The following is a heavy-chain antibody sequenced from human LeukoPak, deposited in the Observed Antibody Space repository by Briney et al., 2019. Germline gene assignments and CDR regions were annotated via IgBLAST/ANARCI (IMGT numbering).Heavy chain of an antibody. D-gene: IGHD3-22*01. CDR3: TRATYYYDSSGYADTFDI. CDR2: IRSKAYGGTT. V-gene: IGHV3-49*04. CDR1: GFTFGDYA. J-gene: IGHJ3*02. Sequence: GRSLRLSCTASGFTFGDYAMSWVRQAPGKGLEWVGFIRSKAYGGTTEYAASVKGRFTISRDDSKSIAYLQMNSLKTEDTAVYYCTRATYYYDSSGYADTFDIWGQGTMVTVSS.